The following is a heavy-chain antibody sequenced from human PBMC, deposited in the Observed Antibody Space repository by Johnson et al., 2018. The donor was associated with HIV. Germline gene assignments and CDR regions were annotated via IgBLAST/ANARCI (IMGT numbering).Heavy chain of an antibody. V-gene: IGHV3-30*02. J-gene: IGHJ3*02. CDR3: AKDMGRYSSSSAAFDI. CDR2: IRYDGDNE. Sequence: QVQLVESGGGVVQPGGSLRLSCAGSGFTFSSSGMHWVRQAPGTGLEWVSFIRYDGDNEYYADSVQGRFTISRDNANNSLYLQMNSLRVEDTALYYCAKDMGRYSSSSAAFDIWGQGTMVIVSS. D-gene: IGHD6-6*01. CDR1: GFTFSSSG.